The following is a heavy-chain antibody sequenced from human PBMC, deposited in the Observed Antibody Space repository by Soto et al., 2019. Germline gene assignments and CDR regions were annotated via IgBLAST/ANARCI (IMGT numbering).Heavy chain of an antibody. CDR3: ARHGAATWLGY. J-gene: IGHJ4*02. Sequence: GESLKISCKTSGYTFSGHWISWVRQVPGKGLQWMGNIDPSDSYINYNPAFRGHVTFSVDKSSSTAYLHWRSLGPSDTAIYYCARHGAATWLGYWGQGTQVTVSS. CDR2: IDPSDSYI. D-gene: IGHD6-19*01. V-gene: IGHV5-10-1*01. CDR1: GYTFSGHW.